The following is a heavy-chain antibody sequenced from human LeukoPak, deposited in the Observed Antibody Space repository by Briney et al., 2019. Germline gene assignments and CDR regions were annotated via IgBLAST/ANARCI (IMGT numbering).Heavy chain of an antibody. CDR3: AKGLGGATTFDY. V-gene: IGHV3-30*18. D-gene: IGHD1-26*01. Sequence: PGRSLRLSCAASGFTFSSYGMHWVRQAPGKGLEWVAVISYDGSNKYYADSVKGRFTISRDNSKNTLYLQMNSLRAEDTAVYYCAKGLGGATTFDYWGQGTLVTVSS. CDR2: ISYDGSNK. J-gene: IGHJ4*02. CDR1: GFTFSSYG.